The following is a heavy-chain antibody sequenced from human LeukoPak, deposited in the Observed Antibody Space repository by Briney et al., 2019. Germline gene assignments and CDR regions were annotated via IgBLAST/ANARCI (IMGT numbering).Heavy chain of an antibody. CDR1: GFTFSSYA. V-gene: IGHV3-23*01. Sequence: PGASLRLSCAASGFTFSSYAMSWVRQAPGKGLEWVSAISGSGGSTYYADSVKGRFTISRDNSKNTPYLQMNSLRAEDTAVYYCAKGYTYYDFWSGLYGMDVWGQGTTVTVSS. D-gene: IGHD3-3*01. CDR2: ISGSGGST. J-gene: IGHJ6*02. CDR3: AKGYTYYDFWSGLYGMDV.